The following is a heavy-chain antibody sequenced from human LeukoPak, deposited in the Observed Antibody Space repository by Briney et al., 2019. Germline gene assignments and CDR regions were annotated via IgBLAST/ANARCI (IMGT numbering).Heavy chain of an antibody. Sequence: GGSLRLSCAASGFTFRNYGMHWVRQAPGKGLEWVSSISSSSSYIYYADSVKGRFTISRDNAKNSLYLQMSSLRAEDTAVYYCARAGEGFLEWFHYWGQGTLVTVSS. CDR2: ISSSSSYI. CDR1: GFTFRNYG. V-gene: IGHV3-21*01. D-gene: IGHD3-3*01. CDR3: ARAGEGFLEWFHY. J-gene: IGHJ4*02.